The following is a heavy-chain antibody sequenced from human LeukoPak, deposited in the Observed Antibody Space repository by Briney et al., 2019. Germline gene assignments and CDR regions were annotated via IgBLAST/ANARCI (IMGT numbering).Heavy chain of an antibody. D-gene: IGHD3-22*01. CDR3: ARDLTDSSGVAAV. J-gene: IGHJ6*04. Sequence: PSETLSLTCAVSGYSISSGYYWGWIRQPPGKGLEWIGSIYHGGSTYYNPSLKSRVTISVDTSKNHFSLKLSSVTAADTAVYYCARDLTDSSGVAAVWGKGTTVTVSS. CDR1: GYSISSGYY. V-gene: IGHV4-38-2*02. CDR2: IYHGGST.